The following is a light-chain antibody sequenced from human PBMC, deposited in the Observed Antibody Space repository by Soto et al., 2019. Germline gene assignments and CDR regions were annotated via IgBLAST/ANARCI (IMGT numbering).Light chain of an antibody. CDR1: QAVSSY. CDR3: LQYSTWQPSYT. V-gene: IGKV3-15*01. Sequence: EIVMTQSPAALSVSLGERVSLTCRASQAVSSYLAWYQQKPGQAPRLLISDASTRATDIPDRFSGSGSGTDFTLTIISLQSSDHAVFYCLQYSTWQPSYTFGQGTKLEIK. J-gene: IGKJ2*01. CDR2: DAS.